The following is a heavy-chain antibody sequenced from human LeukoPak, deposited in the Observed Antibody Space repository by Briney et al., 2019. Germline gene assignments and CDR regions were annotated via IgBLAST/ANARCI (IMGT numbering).Heavy chain of an antibody. V-gene: IGHV4-61*02. D-gene: IGHD4-23*01. Sequence: PSQTLSLTCTVSGGSISSGSYYGSWIRQPAGKGLEWIGRIYTSGSTNYNPSLKSRVTISVDTSKNQFSLKLSSVTAADTAVYYCARVTPTDNYYYYYGMDVWGQGTTVTVSS. CDR1: GGSISSGSYY. J-gene: IGHJ6*02. CDR2: IYTSGST. CDR3: ARVTPTDNYYYYYGMDV.